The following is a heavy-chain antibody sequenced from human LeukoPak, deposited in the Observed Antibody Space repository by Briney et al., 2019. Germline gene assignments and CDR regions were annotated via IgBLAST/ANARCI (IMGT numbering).Heavy chain of an antibody. J-gene: IGHJ4*02. Sequence: SVKVSCKASGGTFSSYAISWVRQTPGQGLEWMGGIIPIFGTANYAQKFQGRVTITTDESTSTAYMELSSLRSEDTAVYYCARSRSELAARPFDYWGQGTLVTVSS. CDR3: ARSRSELAARPFDY. D-gene: IGHD6-6*01. V-gene: IGHV1-69*05. CDR1: GGTFSSYA. CDR2: IIPIFGTA.